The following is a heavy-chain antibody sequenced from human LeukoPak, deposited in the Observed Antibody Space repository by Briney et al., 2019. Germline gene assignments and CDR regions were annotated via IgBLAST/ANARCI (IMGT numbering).Heavy chain of an antibody. CDR3: ARVPTQEKGYCSAGSCYRAFDY. Sequence: ASVKVSCKASGYTFRSDVITWVRQAPGQGLEWMGWISVYNGNADYVQKFQGRVTMTTDTSTSTAYMELRSLVSDDTAVYYCARVPTQEKGYCSAGSCYRAFDYWGQGTLVTVSS. J-gene: IGHJ4*02. CDR1: GYTFRSDV. CDR2: ISVYNGNA. D-gene: IGHD2-15*01. V-gene: IGHV1-18*01.